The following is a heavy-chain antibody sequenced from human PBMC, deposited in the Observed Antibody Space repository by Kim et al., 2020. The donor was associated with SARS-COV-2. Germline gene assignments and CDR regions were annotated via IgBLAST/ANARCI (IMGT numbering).Heavy chain of an antibody. CDR2: IWFDGSNE. CDR3: TREAIFGVGSGQHYFDY. D-gene: IGHD3-3*01. CDR1: GFTFSNYG. Sequence: GGSLRLSCAASGFTFSNYGMHWVRQAPGKGLEWVTHIWFDGSNEEYVDSVKGRFTISRDNSKNTVYLQMNSLRAEDTAVYYCTREAIFGVGSGQHYFDYWAQGTLVTVSS. V-gene: IGHV3-33*01. J-gene: IGHJ4*02.